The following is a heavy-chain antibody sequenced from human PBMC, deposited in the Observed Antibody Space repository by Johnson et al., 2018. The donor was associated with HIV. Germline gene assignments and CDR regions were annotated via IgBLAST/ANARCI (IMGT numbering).Heavy chain of an antibody. J-gene: IGHJ3*02. V-gene: IGHV3-23*04. Sequence: VQLVESGGGLVQPGGSLRLSCAASGFTFSSYWMSWVRQAPGKGLEWVSVITNSGSSTYYADPVKGRFTIYKDNSKNTLYLQMNSLRAEDTAVYYCARVTTVTQISAIIWGQGTMVTVSS. CDR2: ITNSGSST. D-gene: IGHD4-11*01. CDR3: ARVTTVTQISAII. CDR1: GFTFSSYW.